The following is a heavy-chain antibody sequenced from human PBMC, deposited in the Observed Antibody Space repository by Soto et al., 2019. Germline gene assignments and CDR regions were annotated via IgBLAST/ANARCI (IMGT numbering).Heavy chain of an antibody. V-gene: IGHV1-2*04. Sequence: ASVKVSCKTSGYTFTDFYMHWVRQAPGQGLEWMGWINPNSGGTKYAQNFQGWVTMTRDTSISTAYMELSRLRSDDTAVYYCAASRTSIAVAGKTEYYFDYWGQGTLVTVSS. J-gene: IGHJ4*02. CDR3: AASRTSIAVAGKTEYYFDY. CDR1: GYTFTDFY. D-gene: IGHD6-19*01. CDR2: INPNSGGT.